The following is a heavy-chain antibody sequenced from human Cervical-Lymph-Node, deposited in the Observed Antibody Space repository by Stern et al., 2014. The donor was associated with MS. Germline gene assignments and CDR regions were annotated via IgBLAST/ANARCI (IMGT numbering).Heavy chain of an antibody. V-gene: IGHV4-31*03. CDR1: GGSISSGGYF. J-gene: IGHJ5*01. CDR3: ARKGAIVPAAIENWFDS. Sequence: QVQLQESGPGLVKPSQTLSLTCTVSGGSISSGGYFWSWIRQHPGKGLEWIGYIYHSGSTYYNPSLKSRVTISVDTSKNQFSLNLSFVTAADTAVYYCARKGAIVPAAIENWFDSWGQGTLVTVSS. CDR2: IYHSGST. D-gene: IGHD2-2*01.